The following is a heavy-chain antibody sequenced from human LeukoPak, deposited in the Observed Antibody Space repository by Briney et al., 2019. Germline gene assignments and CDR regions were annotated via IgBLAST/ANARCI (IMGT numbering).Heavy chain of an antibody. V-gene: IGHV1-2*06. D-gene: IGHD4-11*01. CDR3: ASPMGYSN. CDR2: INPNSGGT. Sequence: ASVKVSCKASGGTFSSYAISWVRQAPGQGLEWMGRINPNSGGTNYAQKFQGRVTMTRDTSISTAYMELSRLRSDDTAVYYCASPMGYSNWGQGTLVTVSS. CDR1: GGTFSSYA. J-gene: IGHJ4*02.